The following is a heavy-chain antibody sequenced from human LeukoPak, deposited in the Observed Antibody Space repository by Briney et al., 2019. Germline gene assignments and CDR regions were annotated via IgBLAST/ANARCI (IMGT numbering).Heavy chain of an antibody. CDR1: GYNFTSYW. Sequence: GESLKISCKSSGYNFTSYWIGWVRQMPGKGLEWLGILYPGDSDTRYSPPFQGQVTISADKSISTAYLQWSNLQASDTAIYYCARGYYGSSGFDYWGQGTLVTVSS. V-gene: IGHV5-51*01. CDR3: ARGYYGSSGFDY. CDR2: LYPGDSDT. D-gene: IGHD3-10*01. J-gene: IGHJ4*02.